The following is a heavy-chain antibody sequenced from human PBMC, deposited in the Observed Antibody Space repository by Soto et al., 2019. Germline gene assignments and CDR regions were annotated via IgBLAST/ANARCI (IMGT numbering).Heavy chain of an antibody. Sequence: HPGGSLRLSCVASGFTFISSFMGWIRQAPGKGLEWVANSNQDGGVTYYVDSVEGRFTISRDNTKDSLYLQMNSLRGEDTAIYYCARYYRGSGRYFFDYWGQGTPVTVSS. CDR2: SNQDGGVT. J-gene: IGHJ4*02. V-gene: IGHV3-7*03. D-gene: IGHD6-19*01. CDR1: GFTFISSF. CDR3: ARYYRGSGRYFFDY.